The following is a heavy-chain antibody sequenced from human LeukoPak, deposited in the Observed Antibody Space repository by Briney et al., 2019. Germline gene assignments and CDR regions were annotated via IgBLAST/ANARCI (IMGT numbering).Heavy chain of an antibody. Sequence: GGSLRLSCAASGFAFSTYGLTWVRQAPGKGLEWLSTIGPSGRATYLADSVKGRFDISRDNSQNMLYLQMNSLRADDTAVYYCGKAGITFPYYFDYWGQGSLVTVSS. V-gene: IGHV3-23*01. J-gene: IGHJ4*02. CDR3: GKAGITFPYYFDY. CDR2: IGPSGRAT. CDR1: GFAFSTYG. D-gene: IGHD3-16*01.